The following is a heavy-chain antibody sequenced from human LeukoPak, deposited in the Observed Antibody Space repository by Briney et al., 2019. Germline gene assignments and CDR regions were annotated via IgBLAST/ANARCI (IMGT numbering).Heavy chain of an antibody. V-gene: IGHV1-8*01. D-gene: IGHD6-6*01. J-gene: IGHJ6*03. Sequence: ASVKVSCKAPGYTFTSYDINWVRQATGQGLEWMGWMNPNSGNTGYAQKFQGRVTMTRNTSISTAYMELSSLRSEDTAVYYCARESSSAGPCYYYYMDVWGKGTTVTVSS. CDR1: GYTFTSYD. CDR3: ARESSSAGPCYYYYMDV. CDR2: MNPNSGNT.